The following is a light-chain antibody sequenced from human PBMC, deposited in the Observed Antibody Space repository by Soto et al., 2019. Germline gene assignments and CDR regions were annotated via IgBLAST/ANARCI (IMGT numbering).Light chain of an antibody. CDR3: QQRSNWRLT. CDR1: QSVSSY. J-gene: IGKJ4*01. Sequence: EIVLTQSPATLSLSPGERATLSCRASQSVSSYLAWYQQKPGQAPRLLIYDASNRATGIPARFSGSGSGTDFTLPISSLEPEDVAVYYCQQRSNWRLTFGGGTKVEIK. CDR2: DAS. V-gene: IGKV3-11*01.